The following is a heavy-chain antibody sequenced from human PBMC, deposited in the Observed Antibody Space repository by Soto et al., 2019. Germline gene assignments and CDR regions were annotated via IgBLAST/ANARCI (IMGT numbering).Heavy chain of an antibody. CDR1: GFTFSSYS. CDR3: AREYDILTGYYSLAFDI. CDR2: ISSSSSYI. V-gene: IGHV3-21*01. J-gene: IGHJ3*02. Sequence: GGSLRLSCAASGFTFSSYSMNWVRQAPGKGLEWVSSISSSSSYIYYADSVKGRFTISRDNAKNSLYLQMNSLRAEDTAVYYCAREYDILTGYYSLAFDIWGQGTMVTVSS. D-gene: IGHD3-9*01.